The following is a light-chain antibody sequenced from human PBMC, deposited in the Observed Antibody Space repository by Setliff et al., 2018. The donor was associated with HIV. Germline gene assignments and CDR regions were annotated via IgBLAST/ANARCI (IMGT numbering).Light chain of an antibody. J-gene: IGLJ1*01. Sequence: QSALAQPASVSGSPGQSITISCTGTSSDVGRYDLVSWYQQHPGKAPKLIIYQATKRPSGVSNRFSGSKSGNTASLTISGPQAEDEADYYCCSNTGSNTYVFGTGTKVTVL. CDR1: SSDVGRYDL. V-gene: IGLV2-23*01. CDR2: QAT. CDR3: CSNTGSNTYV.